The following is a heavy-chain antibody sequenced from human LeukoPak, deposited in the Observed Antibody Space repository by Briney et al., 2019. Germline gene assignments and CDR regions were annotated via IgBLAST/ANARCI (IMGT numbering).Heavy chain of an antibody. CDR1: GYSISSGYY. CDR2: IYHSGST. D-gene: IGHD4-17*01. V-gene: IGHV4-38-2*02. Sequence: SETLSLTCTVSGYSISSGYYWGWIRQPPGKGLEWIGSIYHSGSTYYNPSLKSRVTISVDTSKNQFSLKLSSVTAADTAVYYCARDPTTVTKGLDIWGKGTMVTVSS. CDR3: ARDPTTVTKGLDI. J-gene: IGHJ3*02.